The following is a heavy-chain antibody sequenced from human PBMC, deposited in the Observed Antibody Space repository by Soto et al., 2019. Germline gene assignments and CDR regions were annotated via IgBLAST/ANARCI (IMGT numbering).Heavy chain of an antibody. Sequence: EVQLVESGGGLVKPGGSLRLSCAASGFTFSSHSMNWVRQAPGKGLEWVSSISSSSTYIYYADSVKGRFTISRDNAKNALYLQMNSLRAEDTAVYYCASHPRDSSGDWYDFDYWGQGTLVTVSS. CDR3: ASHPRDSSGDWYDFDY. CDR1: GFTFSSHS. D-gene: IGHD3-22*01. J-gene: IGHJ4*02. CDR2: ISSSSTYI. V-gene: IGHV3-21*01.